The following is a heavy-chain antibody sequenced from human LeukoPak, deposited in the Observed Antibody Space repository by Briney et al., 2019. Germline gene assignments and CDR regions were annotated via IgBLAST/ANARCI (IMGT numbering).Heavy chain of an antibody. J-gene: IGHJ2*01. V-gene: IGHV4-34*01. CDR1: GGSFSGYY. Sequence: SETLSLICGVYGGSFSGYYWSWIRQPPGKGLGWIGELNHSGSTKYNPSLKSRVTISVDTSKNQFSLKLSSVTAADTAVYCCARTGDPSSSWFLWYFDLWGRGTLVTVSS. CDR3: ARTGDPSSSWFLWYFDL. D-gene: IGHD6-13*01. CDR2: LNHSGST.